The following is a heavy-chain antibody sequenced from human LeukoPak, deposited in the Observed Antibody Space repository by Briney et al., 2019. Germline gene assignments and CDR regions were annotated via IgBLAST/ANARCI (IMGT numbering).Heavy chain of an antibody. CDR2: INPSGGST. J-gene: IGHJ4*02. V-gene: IGHV1-46*01. CDR3: AIPGSGLRFDY. CDR1: GYTFTSYY. D-gene: IGHD4-17*01. Sequence: ASVKVSCKASGYTFTSYYMHWVRQAPGQGLEWMGIINPSGGSTSYAQKFQGRVTMTRDTSISTAYMELSRLRSDDTAVYYCAIPGSGLRFDYWGQGTLVTVSS.